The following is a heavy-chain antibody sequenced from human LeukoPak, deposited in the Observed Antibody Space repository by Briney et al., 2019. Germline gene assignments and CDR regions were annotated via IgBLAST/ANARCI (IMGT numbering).Heavy chain of an antibody. D-gene: IGHD2-21*02. CDR2: IYTSGST. V-gene: IGHV4-4*07. CDR3: ARLPGGDSSSVVAFDI. CDR1: GGSISSYY. J-gene: IGHJ3*02. Sequence: SETLSLTCTVSGGSISSYYWNWIRQPAGKGLEWIGRIYTSGSTNYNPSLKGRVTMSLDTSKNQFSLKLSSVTAADTAVYYCARLPGGDSSSVVAFDIWGQGTMVTVSS.